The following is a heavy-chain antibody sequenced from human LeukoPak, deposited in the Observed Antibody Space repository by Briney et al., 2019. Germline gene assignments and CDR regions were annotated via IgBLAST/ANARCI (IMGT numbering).Heavy chain of an antibody. CDR3: ARDREQWLPTPSDY. V-gene: IGHV1-18*01. D-gene: IGHD6-19*01. J-gene: IGHJ4*02. CDR2: ISAYNGNT. Sequence: GASVKVSCKASGYTFTSYGISWVRQAPGQGLEWMGWISAYNGNTNYAQKLQGRVTMTTDTSTSTAYMELRSLRSDDTAVYYCARDREQWLPTPSDYWGQGTLVTVSS. CDR1: GYTFTSYG.